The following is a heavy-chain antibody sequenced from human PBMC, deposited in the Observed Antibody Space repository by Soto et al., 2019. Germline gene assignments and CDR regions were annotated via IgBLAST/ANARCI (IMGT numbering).Heavy chain of an antibody. V-gene: IGHV1-3*01. CDR2: INAGNGNT. Sequence: ASVKVSCKASGYTFTSYAMHWVRQAPGQRLEWMGWINAGNGNTKYSQKFQGRVTITRDTSASTAYMELSSLRSEDTAVYYCARGYSSSWYIDYWGQGTLVTVSS. CDR3: ARGYSSSWYIDY. CDR1: GYTFTSYA. J-gene: IGHJ4*02. D-gene: IGHD6-13*01.